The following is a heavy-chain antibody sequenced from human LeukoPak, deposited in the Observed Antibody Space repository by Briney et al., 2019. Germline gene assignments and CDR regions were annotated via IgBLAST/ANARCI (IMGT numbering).Heavy chain of an antibody. CDR3: VKNGALAVDYFQH. D-gene: IGHD6-19*01. J-gene: IGHJ1*01. V-gene: IGHV3-23*01. CDR1: GFTFSSYA. Sequence: GGSLRLSCAASGFTFSSYAMSWVRQAPGKGLEWVSGITTGGRPNYADSVKGRFTISRDNSKNTVYLQMNGLRAEDTAVYYCVKNGALAVDYFQHWGQGTLVTVSS. CDR2: ITTGGRP.